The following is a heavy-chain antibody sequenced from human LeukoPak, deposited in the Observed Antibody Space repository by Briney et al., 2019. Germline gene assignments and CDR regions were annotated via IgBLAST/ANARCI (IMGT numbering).Heavy chain of an antibody. CDR1: GYTFTGYY. CDR2: INPNSGGT. Sequence: ASVKVSCKASGYTFTGYYMHWVRQAPGQGLEWMGWINPNSGGTNYAQKFQGRVTMTRDTSISTAYMELSRLRSDDTAVYYCARTVEMATIIAFDTWGQGTMVTVSS. J-gene: IGHJ3*02. V-gene: IGHV1-2*02. D-gene: IGHD5-24*01. CDR3: ARTVEMATIIAFDT.